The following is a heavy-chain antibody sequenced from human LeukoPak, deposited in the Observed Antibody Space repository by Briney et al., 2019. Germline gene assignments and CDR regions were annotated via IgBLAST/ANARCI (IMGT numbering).Heavy chain of an antibody. V-gene: IGHV3-21*01. D-gene: IGHD4-11*01. J-gene: IGHJ4*02. CDR2: ISSGSKYI. CDR3: ARGYSDWLR. CDR1: GFTFSSYI. Sequence: GGSLRLSCVDSGFTFSSYIMNWVRQAPGKGLEWVSSISSGSKYIYNADSVKGRFTISRDNAKNSLSLQMSGLRVEDTAVYYCARGYSDWLRWGQGTQVTVSS.